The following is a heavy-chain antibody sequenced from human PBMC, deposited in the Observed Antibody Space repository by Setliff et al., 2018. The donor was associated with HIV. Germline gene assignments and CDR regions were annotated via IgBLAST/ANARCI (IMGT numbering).Heavy chain of an antibody. Sequence: SETLSLTCTVYGGSFSGYYWNWVRQPPGKGLEWIGEINHNENSNCSPSLKSRVTISVDTSKNQFSLKLSSVTAADTAVYYCARAFANSGAYRGYGYFDLWGQGTLVTVSS. D-gene: IGHD1-26*01. V-gene: IGHV4-34*01. CDR1: GGSFSGYY. J-gene: IGHJ2*01. CDR3: ARAFANSGAYRGYGYFDL. CDR2: INHNENS.